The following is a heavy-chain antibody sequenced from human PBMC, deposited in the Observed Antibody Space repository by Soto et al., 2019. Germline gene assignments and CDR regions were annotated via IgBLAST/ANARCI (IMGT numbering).Heavy chain of an antibody. J-gene: IGHJ4*02. D-gene: IGHD6-13*01. CDR3: ARAPRGAAGRSVSFDY. V-gene: IGHV4-34*01. CDR1: GGSFSGYY. CDR2: INHSGST. Sequence: KTSETLSLTCAVYGGSFSGYYWSWIRQPPGKGLEWIGEINHSGSTNYNPSLKSRVTISVDTSKNQFSLKLSSVTAADTAVYYCARAPRGAAGRSVSFDYWGQGTLVTVSS.